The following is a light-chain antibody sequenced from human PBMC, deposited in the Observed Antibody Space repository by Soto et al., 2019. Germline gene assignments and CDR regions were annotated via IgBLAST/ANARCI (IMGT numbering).Light chain of an antibody. J-gene: IGKJ1*01. Sequence: DIQMTQSPSTLSASVGDRVTITFRTSQSISSCLAWYQQKRGKDPKRLIYKASSLESGVQSRFRGSGSGTQHTLTISRLQPEDFATDYCQQYHSYSSWTFGQGTKVEMK. CDR1: QSISSC. CDR2: KAS. CDR3: QQYHSYSSWT. V-gene: IGKV1-5*03.